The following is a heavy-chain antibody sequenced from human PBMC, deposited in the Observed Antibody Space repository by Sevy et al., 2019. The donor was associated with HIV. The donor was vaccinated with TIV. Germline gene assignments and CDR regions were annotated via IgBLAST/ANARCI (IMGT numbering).Heavy chain of an antibody. CDR2: IWYDGSNK. D-gene: IGHD3-22*01. CDR3: ASRSWDSSGYSDY. CDR1: GFTFSSYG. J-gene: IGHJ4*02. Sequence: GGSLRLSCAASGFTFSSYGMHWVRQAPGKGLEWVAVIWYDGSNKYYADSVKGRFTISRDNSKNTLYLQMNSLRAEDTAVYYWASRSWDSSGYSDYWGQGTLVTVSS. V-gene: IGHV3-33*01.